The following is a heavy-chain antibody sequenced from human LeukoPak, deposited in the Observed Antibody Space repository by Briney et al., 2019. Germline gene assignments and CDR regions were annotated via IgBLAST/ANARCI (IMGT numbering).Heavy chain of an antibody. CDR2: INPSGGST. Sequence: APVKVSCKASGYTFTGYYMHWVRQAPGQGLEWMGIINPSGGSTSYAQKFQGRVTMTRDMSTSTVYMELSSLRSEDTAVYYCARDGVEMATILPYYYYYYMDVWGKGTTVTVSS. J-gene: IGHJ6*03. D-gene: IGHD5-24*01. V-gene: IGHV1-46*01. CDR1: GYTFTGYY. CDR3: ARDGVEMATILPYYYYYYMDV.